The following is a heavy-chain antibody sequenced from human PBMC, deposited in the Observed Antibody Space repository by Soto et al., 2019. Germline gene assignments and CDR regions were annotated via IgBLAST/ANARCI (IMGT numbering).Heavy chain of an antibody. Sequence: SLRLSCAASGFTFISYPMTWVRQAPGKGLEWVSSITGTGGTTSYADSVKGRFTISRDNSKNTLYLQLDNLRVEDTAVYYCTRGRGSWEVPDYWGQGTLVTVS. D-gene: IGHD1-26*01. CDR1: GFTFISYP. V-gene: IGHV3-23*01. J-gene: IGHJ4*02. CDR3: TRGRGSWEVPDY. CDR2: ITGTGGTT.